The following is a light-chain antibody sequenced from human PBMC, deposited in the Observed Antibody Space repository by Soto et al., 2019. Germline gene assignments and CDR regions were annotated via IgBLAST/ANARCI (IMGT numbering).Light chain of an antibody. Sequence: QSVLTQPPSVSGAPGQRVTISCTGRSSNIGAGYDVHWYQQLPGTAPKLLIYGNSNRPSGVPDRFSGSKSGTSASLAITGLQAEDEADYYCQSYDSSLSALYVFGTGTQLTVL. CDR1: SSNIGAGYD. CDR3: QSYDSSLSALYV. J-gene: IGLJ1*01. CDR2: GNS. V-gene: IGLV1-40*01.